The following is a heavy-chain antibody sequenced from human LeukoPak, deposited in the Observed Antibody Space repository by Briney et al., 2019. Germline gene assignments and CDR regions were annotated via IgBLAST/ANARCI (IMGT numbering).Heavy chain of an antibody. D-gene: IGHD3-10*01. J-gene: IGHJ6*02. V-gene: IGHV3-30*18. CDR3: AKERELLSLYYYYGMDV. Sequence: GGSLRLSCAASGFTFSSYGMHWVRQAPGKGLEWVAVISYDGSNKYYADSVKGRFTISRDNSKNTLYLQMNSLRAEDTAVYYSAKERELLSLYYYYGMDVWGQGTTVTVSS. CDR1: GFTFSSYG. CDR2: ISYDGSNK.